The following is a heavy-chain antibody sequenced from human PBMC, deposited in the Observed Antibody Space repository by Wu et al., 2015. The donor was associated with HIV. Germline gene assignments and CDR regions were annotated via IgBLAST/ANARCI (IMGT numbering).Heavy chain of an antibody. V-gene: IGHV1-69*05. Sequence: QVQLVQSGAEVKKPGSSVKVSCKASGGTFSSYAISWVRQAPGQGLEWMGGIIPIFGTANYAQKFQGRVMITTDESTSTAYMELSSLRSEDTAVYYCARGRYYYDSSGYYYSSWGQGTLVTVSS. D-gene: IGHD3-22*01. J-gene: IGHJ4*02. CDR3: ARGRYYYDSSGYYYSS. CDR2: IIPIFGTA. CDR1: GGTFSSYA.